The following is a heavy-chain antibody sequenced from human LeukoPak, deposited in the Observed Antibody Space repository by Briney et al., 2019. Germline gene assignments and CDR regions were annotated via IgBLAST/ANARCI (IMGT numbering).Heavy chain of an antibody. CDR2: INPNSGGT. V-gene: IGHV1-2*02. J-gene: IGHJ4*02. CDR1: GYTFTGYY. D-gene: IGHD2-8*01. Sequence: ASVKVSCKASGYTFTGYYMHWVRQAPGQGLEWMGWINPNSGGTNYAQKFQGRVTMTRDTSISTAYMELSRLRSDDTAVYYCASGYCTNGVCYKLDYWGQGTLVTVSS. CDR3: ASGYCTNGVCYKLDY.